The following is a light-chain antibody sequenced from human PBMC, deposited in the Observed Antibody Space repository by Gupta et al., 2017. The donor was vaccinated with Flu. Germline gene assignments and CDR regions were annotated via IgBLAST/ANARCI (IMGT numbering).Light chain of an antibody. CDR3: GTWDSSLSVVV. Sequence: GQKVTISCSGSSSNIGNNYVSWYRQLPGTAPKHLIYENNKRPSGIPDRFSGSKSATSATLDITGLQTGDEAEYYCGTWDSSLSVVVFGGGTKLTVL. V-gene: IGLV1-51*02. J-gene: IGLJ2*01. CDR1: SSNIGNNY. CDR2: ENN.